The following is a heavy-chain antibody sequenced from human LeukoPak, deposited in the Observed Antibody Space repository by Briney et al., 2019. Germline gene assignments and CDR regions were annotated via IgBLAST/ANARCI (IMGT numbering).Heavy chain of an antibody. V-gene: IGHV4-39*01. D-gene: IGHD5-18*01. CDR1: GGSISSSSYY. J-gene: IGHJ4*02. Sequence: SETLSLTCTVSGGSISSSSYYWGWIRQPPGKGLEWMGSIYYSGSTYYNPSLKSRVTISVDTSKNQFSLKLSSVTAADTAVYYCARYSYGSEGAHFDYWGQGTLVTVSS. CDR3: ARYSYGSEGAHFDY. CDR2: IYYSGST.